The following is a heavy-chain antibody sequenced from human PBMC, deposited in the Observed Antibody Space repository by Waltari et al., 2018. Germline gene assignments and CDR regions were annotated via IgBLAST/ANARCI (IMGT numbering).Heavy chain of an antibody. CDR2: IKYDGSAK. Sequence: EVQLLESGGGLVQPGGSLRLSWAASGFIFSNSWMTWVRQAPGKGLEWLANIKYDGSAKYYVESVRGRFTISRDNAENSLYLQMSSLRADDTAVYYCATSRAAAGNDWGQGTLVSVSS. D-gene: IGHD6-13*01. V-gene: IGHV3-7*01. CDR1: GFIFSNSW. CDR3: ATSRAAAGND. J-gene: IGHJ4*02.